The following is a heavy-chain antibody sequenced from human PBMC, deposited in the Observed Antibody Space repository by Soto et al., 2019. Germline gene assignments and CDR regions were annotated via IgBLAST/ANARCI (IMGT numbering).Heavy chain of an antibody. D-gene: IGHD1-26*01. V-gene: IGHV3-7*01. CDR2: INQDGSER. CDR1: GFSFSAYC. CDR3: PRGGCSCESYCYFDF. J-gene: IGHJ4*02. Sequence: EVQLVESGGGLVRPGGSLRLSCAASGFSFSAYCFTWVRQTPGKGLEWVANINQDGSERYYVDSVKGRFTISRDNAGKSLYLQMNNLRAEDTAVYYCPRGGCSCESYCYFDFWGQGTLVTVSS.